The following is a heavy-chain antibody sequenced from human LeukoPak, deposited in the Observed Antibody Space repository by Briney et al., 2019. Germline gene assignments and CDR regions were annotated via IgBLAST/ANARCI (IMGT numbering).Heavy chain of an antibody. CDR2: VSASGSAT. D-gene: IGHD6-19*01. Sequence: PGGSLRLSCEASGFTFTSYAMHWVRQAPGKGLEWVSSVSASGSATSYTDSMNGRFTISRDNAKNTFFLQMKNLRPGDTALYYCAKGRDTSGRQNFDFWGQGTLVTVSP. J-gene: IGHJ4*02. CDR1: GFTFTSYA. CDR3: AKGRDTSGRQNFDF. V-gene: IGHV3-23*01.